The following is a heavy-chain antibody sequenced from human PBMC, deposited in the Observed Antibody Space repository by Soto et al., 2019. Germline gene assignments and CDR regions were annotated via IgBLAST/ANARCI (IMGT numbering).Heavy chain of an antibody. CDR1: GASFTSNDW. J-gene: IGHJ4*02. V-gene: IGHV4-4*02. Sequence: SETLSLTCAVSGASFTSNDWWAWVRQPPGRGLEWIGEIYRNGSTNYNPSLKSRVTISLDKSDNQFSLKVTSLTAADTAVYYCASRDPGTSVDYWGQGTLVAVYS. CDR2: IYRNGST. D-gene: IGHD1-7*01. CDR3: ASRDPGTSVDY.